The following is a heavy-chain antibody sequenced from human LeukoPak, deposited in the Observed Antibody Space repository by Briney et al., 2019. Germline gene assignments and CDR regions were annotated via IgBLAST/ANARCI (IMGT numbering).Heavy chain of an antibody. J-gene: IGHJ5*02. CDR1: GYSISSGYY. V-gene: IGHV4-38-2*02. CDR2: IYQSDSS. Sequence: SETLSLTCTVSGYSISSGYYRGWIRQPPGQGLEWIGIIYQSDSSYYNPSLKSRVTISVDKSQNQLSLKLSSVTAPATAVYCCASYSSSFDPWGQGTLVTVSS. D-gene: IGHD6-6*01. CDR3: ASYSSSFDP.